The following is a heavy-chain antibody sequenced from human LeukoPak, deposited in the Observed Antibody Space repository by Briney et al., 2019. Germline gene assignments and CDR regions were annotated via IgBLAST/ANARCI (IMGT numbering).Heavy chain of an antibody. CDR1: GGSISSYY. J-gene: IGHJ6*03. D-gene: IGHD3-3*01. CDR2: IYTSGSA. Sequence: KPSETLSLTCTVSGGSISSYYWSWVRQPAGKGLEWIGRIYTSGSANYNPSLKSRVTMSVDTSKNQFSLKFRSVTAADTAVYYCARMKFFPVYHYYHMDVWGKGTTVTVSS. V-gene: IGHV4-4*07. CDR3: ARMKFFPVYHYYHMDV.